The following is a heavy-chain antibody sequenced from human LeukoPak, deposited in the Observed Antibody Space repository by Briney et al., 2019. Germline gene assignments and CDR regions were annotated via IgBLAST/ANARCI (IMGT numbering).Heavy chain of an antibody. CDR1: GFTVSSNY. CDR2: MYSGGST. Sequence: GGSLRLSCAASGFTVSSNYMSWVRQAPGKGLEWVSVMYSGGSTYYADSVKGRFTISRDNSKNTLYLQMNSLRAEDTAVYYCARDSGLLPYGMDVWGQGTTVTVSS. CDR3: ARDSGLLPYGMDV. V-gene: IGHV3-66*01. D-gene: IGHD1-26*01. J-gene: IGHJ6*02.